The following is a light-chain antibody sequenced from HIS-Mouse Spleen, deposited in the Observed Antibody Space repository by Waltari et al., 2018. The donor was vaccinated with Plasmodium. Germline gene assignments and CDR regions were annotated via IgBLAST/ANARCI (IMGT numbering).Light chain of an antibody. J-gene: IGKJ3*01. V-gene: IGKV3-15*01. CDR1: QSVSSN. CDR2: GAS. CDR3: QQYNNWSFT. Sequence: EIVMTQSPATLSVSPGERATLSCRASQSVSSNLAWYQQKPGQAPRLLIYGASTRATGIRARFSGSGSGTEFTRTISSLQSEDFAVYYCQQYNNWSFTFGPGTKVDIK.